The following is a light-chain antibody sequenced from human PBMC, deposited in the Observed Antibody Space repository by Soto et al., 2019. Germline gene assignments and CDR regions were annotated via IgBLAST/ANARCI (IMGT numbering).Light chain of an antibody. CDR1: QSVSSH. J-gene: IGKJ5*01. CDR2: GAS. CDR3: QQRSNLIT. V-gene: IGKV3-11*01. Sequence: EIVMTQSPDTLFVSLGEGATLSCRASQSVSSHLAWYQHKPCQAPRLLIYGASTRASGIPARFSGSGSGTDFTLTISSLEPEDFAVYYCQQRSNLITFGQGTRLEIK.